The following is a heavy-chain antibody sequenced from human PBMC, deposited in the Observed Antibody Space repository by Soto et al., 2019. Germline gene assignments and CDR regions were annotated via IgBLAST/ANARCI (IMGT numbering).Heavy chain of an antibody. CDR2: INSGSTII. CDR1: GFTFNGYG. D-gene: IGHD1-26*01. Sequence: EVQLVESGGGLVQPGGSLRLSCAASGFTFNGYGMNWVRQGPGKGLEWVSYINSGSTIIYYADSVKGRFTISRDNAENSLYLQMNSLRDDDTAVYYCARDRGAPRKYYFDSWGQGALVTVSS. V-gene: IGHV3-48*02. J-gene: IGHJ4*02. CDR3: ARDRGAPRKYYFDS.